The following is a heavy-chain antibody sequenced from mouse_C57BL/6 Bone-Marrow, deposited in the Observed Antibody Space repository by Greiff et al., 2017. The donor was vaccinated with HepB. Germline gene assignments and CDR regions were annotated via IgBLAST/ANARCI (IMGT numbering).Heavy chain of an antibody. V-gene: IGHV1-20*01. CDR3: ARAGVRGLLDY. CDR2: INPYNGDT. J-gene: IGHJ2*01. Sequence: EVQLQQSGPELVKPGDSVKISCKASGYSFTGYFMNWVMQSHGKSLEWIGRINPYNGDTFYNQKFKGKATLTVDKSSSTAHMELRSLTSEDSAVYYCARAGVRGLLDYWGQGTTLTVSS. CDR1: GYSFTGYF. D-gene: IGHD1-1*01.